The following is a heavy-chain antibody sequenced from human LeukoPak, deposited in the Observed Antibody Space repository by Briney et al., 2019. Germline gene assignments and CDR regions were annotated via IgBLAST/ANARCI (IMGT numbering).Heavy chain of an antibody. Sequence: GASVKVSCKASGYTFTSYGISRVRQAPGQGLEWMGWISAYNGNTNQAQKLQGRVTMTTDTSTRTAYMELRSLRSDDTAVYYCARDYYDSSGYYYVFAYWGQGTLVTVSS. CDR3: ARDYYDSSGYYYVFAY. CDR2: ISAYNGNT. V-gene: IGHV1-18*01. J-gene: IGHJ4*02. D-gene: IGHD3-22*01. CDR1: GYTFTSYG.